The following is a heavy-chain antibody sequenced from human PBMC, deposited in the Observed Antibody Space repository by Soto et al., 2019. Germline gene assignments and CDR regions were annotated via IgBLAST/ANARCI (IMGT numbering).Heavy chain of an antibody. D-gene: IGHD6-13*01. V-gene: IGHV3-74*01. CDR3: ARDSFQVQQQLADGGTY. CDR1: GFTFSSYW. Sequence: GGSLRLSCAASGFTFSSYWMHWVRQAPGKGLVWVSRINSAGSSTSYADSVKGRFTISRDNAKNTLFLQMNSLRAEDTAVYYCARDSFQVQQQLADGGTYWGQGTLVTVSS. CDR2: INSAGSST. J-gene: IGHJ4*02.